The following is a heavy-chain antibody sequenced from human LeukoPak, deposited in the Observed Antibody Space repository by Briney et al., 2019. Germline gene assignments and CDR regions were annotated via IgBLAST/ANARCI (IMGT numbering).Heavy chain of an antibody. Sequence: GASLRLPCAASGVPFSNCAVNWVRQAPGKGLEWFSLISGSWRNSYSPGSLRGRFTISRANSKNTMYLQMESLNAEATAGYTCPKDVHTSGWYGWFDSWGKGTLVTVSS. D-gene: IGHD6-13*01. CDR1: GVPFSNCA. CDR3: PKDVHTSGWYGWFDS. V-gene: IGHV3-23*01. CDR2: ISGSWRNS. J-gene: IGHJ5*01.